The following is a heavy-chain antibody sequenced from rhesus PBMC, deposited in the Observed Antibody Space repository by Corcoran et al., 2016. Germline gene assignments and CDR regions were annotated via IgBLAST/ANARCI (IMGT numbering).Heavy chain of an antibody. CDR2: IYGSSTST. CDR3: ARDSLTIFGVVILDY. V-gene: IGHV4S10*01. J-gene: IGHJ4*01. D-gene: IGHD3-3*01. Sequence: QVQLQESGPGVVKPSETLSLTCAVSGGSISYSYRWSWIRPPPGKGLEWIGYIYGSSTSTNDNPSLKSRVTISKDTSKNQFSLKLSSVTAADTAVYYCARDSLTIFGVVILDYWGQGVLVTVSS. CDR1: GGSISYSYR.